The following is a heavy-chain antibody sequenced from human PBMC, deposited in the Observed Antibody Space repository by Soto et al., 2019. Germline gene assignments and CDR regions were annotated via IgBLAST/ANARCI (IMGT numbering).Heavy chain of an antibody. CDR3: ARGRYCSSTSCSIFYYYYYMDV. Sequence: PSETLSLTCAVYGGSFSGYYWSWIRQPPGKGLEWIGEINHSGSTNYNPSLKSRVTISVDTSKNQFSLKLSSVTAADTAVYYCARGRYCSSTSCSIFYYYYYMDVWGKGATVTVSS. J-gene: IGHJ6*03. D-gene: IGHD2-2*01. CDR1: GGSFSGYY. V-gene: IGHV4-34*01. CDR2: INHSGST.